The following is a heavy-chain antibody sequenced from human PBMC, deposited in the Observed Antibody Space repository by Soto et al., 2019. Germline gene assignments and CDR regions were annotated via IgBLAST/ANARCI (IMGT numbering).Heavy chain of an antibody. D-gene: IGHD6-19*01. J-gene: IGHJ4*02. CDR2: MSNSGDET. CDR3: AKDAARTSGWYYFDF. Sequence: EVRLLESGGGLIQPGGSLRLSCAASGFTFRTYAMGWVRQAPGKGLVWVSVMSNSGDETYYADSVQGRFTISRDNFQNTLYLQLSSPRAEDTAVYYCAKDAARTSGWYYFDFWGQGTLVTVSS. CDR1: GFTFRTYA. V-gene: IGHV3-23*01.